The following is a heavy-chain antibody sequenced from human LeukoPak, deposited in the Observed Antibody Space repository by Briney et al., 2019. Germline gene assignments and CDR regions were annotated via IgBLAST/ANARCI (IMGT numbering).Heavy chain of an antibody. Sequence: APVKVSCKASGYTFTNHGINWVRQAPGQGLEWIGWISAYNGKTNYAQKVQGRVTMTADTSTSTAYMELRSLRSDDTAVYYCARVDGRYCSSTSCCAWGHWGQGALVTVSS. CDR1: GYTFTNHG. D-gene: IGHD2-2*01. J-gene: IGHJ4*02. CDR3: ARVDGRYCSSTSCCAWGH. V-gene: IGHV1-18*01. CDR2: ISAYNGKT.